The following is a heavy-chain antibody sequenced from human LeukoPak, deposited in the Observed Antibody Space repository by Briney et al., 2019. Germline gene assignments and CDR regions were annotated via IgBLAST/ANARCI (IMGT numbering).Heavy chain of an antibody. Sequence: GESPKISCKGSGYSFTSYWIGWVRQMPGKGLEWMGVIYPGDSDTRYSPSFQGQVTISADKSISTAYLQWSSLKASDTAMYYCARDDSSSWERFDYWGQGTLVTVSS. D-gene: IGHD6-13*01. CDR3: ARDDSSSWERFDY. V-gene: IGHV5-51*01. J-gene: IGHJ4*02. CDR1: GYSFTSYW. CDR2: IYPGDSDT.